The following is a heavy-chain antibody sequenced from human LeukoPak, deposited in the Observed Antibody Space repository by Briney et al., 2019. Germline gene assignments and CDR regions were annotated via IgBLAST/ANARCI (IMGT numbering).Heavy chain of an antibody. Sequence: GESLKISCKGSGYSFTSYWIEGVRQRPGKGLEWRGIIYPGDSESRYSPSFTGQVTISVDTSISTAYLECSSLKASDTAMYYCARPRVVAATTSHAAFDIWGQGTLVSVSS. CDR2: IYPGDSES. CDR3: ARPRVVAATTSHAAFDI. V-gene: IGHV5-51*01. J-gene: IGHJ3*02. D-gene: IGHD2-15*01. CDR1: GYSFTSYW.